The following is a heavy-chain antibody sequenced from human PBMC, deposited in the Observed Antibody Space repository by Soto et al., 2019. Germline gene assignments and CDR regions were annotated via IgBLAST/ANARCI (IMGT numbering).Heavy chain of an antibody. J-gene: IGHJ5*01. CDR3: ARDVVVVPASRNWFDS. CDR2: IYHFGST. V-gene: IGHV4-4*02. CDR1: GGSISSNHW. D-gene: IGHD2-15*01. Sequence: SETLSLTCAVSGGSISSNHWWSWVRQAPGKGLEWIGEIYHFGSTNYNPSLTSRVTISVDKSNNQFSLNLTSVTAADTAVYYCARDVVVVPASRNWFDSWGQGTLVTVSS.